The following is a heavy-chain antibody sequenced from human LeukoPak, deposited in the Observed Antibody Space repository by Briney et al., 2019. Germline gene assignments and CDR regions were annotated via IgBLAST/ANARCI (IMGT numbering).Heavy chain of an antibody. J-gene: IGHJ6*02. Sequence: GGSLRLSCAASGFTFSSYSMNWVRQAPGKGLEWVSSISSSSYIYYADSVKGRFTISRDNSKNTLYLQMNSLRVEDTAVYYCAKAYSGSYLRLIYYGMDVWGQGTTVTVSS. D-gene: IGHD1-26*01. CDR3: AKAYSGSYLRLIYYGMDV. V-gene: IGHV3-21*04. CDR2: ISSSSYI. CDR1: GFTFSSYS.